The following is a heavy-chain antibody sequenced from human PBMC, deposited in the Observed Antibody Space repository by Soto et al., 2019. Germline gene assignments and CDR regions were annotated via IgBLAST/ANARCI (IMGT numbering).Heavy chain of an antibody. CDR3: ARAPDYGLGSSRRYWYLDL. D-gene: IGHD3-10*01. Sequence: PGGSLRLSCAASGFTFRSYDMSWVRQAPGKGLEWVSVISGDGTLTEYADAVKGRFTISRDNSRNTLYLQMNSLRAEDTAVYYCARAPDYGLGSSRRYWYLDLWGRGTLVTVSS. CDR1: GFTFRSYD. CDR2: ISGDGTLT. V-gene: IGHV3-23*01. J-gene: IGHJ2*01.